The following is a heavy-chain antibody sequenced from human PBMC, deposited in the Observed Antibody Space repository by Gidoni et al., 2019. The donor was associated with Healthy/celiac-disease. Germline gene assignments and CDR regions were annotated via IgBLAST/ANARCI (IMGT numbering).Heavy chain of an antibody. J-gene: IGHJ4*02. D-gene: IGHD3-3*01. CDR2: ISGSGGST. Sequence: EVQLLESGGGLVQPGGSLRLSCAASGFTFSSYAMSWVRQAPGKGLEWVSAISGSGGSTYYADSVKGRFTISRDNSKNTAVYYCANLPYYDFWSGYMINWGQGTLVTVSS. CDR1: GFTFSSYA. V-gene: IGHV3-23*01. CDR3: IN.